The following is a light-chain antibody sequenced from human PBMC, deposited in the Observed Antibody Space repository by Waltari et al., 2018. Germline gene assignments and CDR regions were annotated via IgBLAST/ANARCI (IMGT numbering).Light chain of an antibody. Sequence: AIRMTQSPSSFSASTGDRVTITCRASQGISSYLAWYQQKPGKAPKLLIYAASTLQSGVPSRFSGSGSGTDFTLTISCLQSEDFATYYCQQYYSYPPVTFGGWTKVEIK. CDR3: QQYYSYPPVT. J-gene: IGKJ4*01. CDR1: QGISSY. CDR2: AAS. V-gene: IGKV1-8*01.